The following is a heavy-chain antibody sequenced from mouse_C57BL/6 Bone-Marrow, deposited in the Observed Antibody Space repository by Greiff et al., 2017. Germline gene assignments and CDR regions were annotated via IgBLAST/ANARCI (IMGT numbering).Heavy chain of an antibody. D-gene: IGHD1-1*01. CDR3: ARSGPYNYGSRRYFDV. CDR2: IHPNTGST. J-gene: IGHJ1*03. CDR1: GYTFTSYW. V-gene: IGHV1-64*01. Sequence: QVQLQQPGAELVKPGASVKLSCKASGYTFTSYWMHWVKQRPGQGLEWIGMIHPNTGSTNYNEKFKSKATLTVDTSSSTAYMQLSSLTSEDSAVSYCARSGPYNYGSRRYFDVWGTGTTVTGAS.